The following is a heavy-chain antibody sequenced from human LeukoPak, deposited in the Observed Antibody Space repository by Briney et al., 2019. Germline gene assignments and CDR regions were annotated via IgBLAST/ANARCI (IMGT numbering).Heavy chain of an antibody. Sequence: GGSLRLSCAASGFTFSSSWMTWVRQAPGKGLEWVASIREDGSEKTSVDSVKGRFTISRDNAKNSLYLQMNSLRAEDTAVYYCAKHGFGVPEGYWGQGTLVTVSS. D-gene: IGHD3-10*01. CDR3: AKHGFGVPEGY. V-gene: IGHV3-7*03. CDR1: GFTFSSSW. CDR2: IREDGSEK. J-gene: IGHJ4*02.